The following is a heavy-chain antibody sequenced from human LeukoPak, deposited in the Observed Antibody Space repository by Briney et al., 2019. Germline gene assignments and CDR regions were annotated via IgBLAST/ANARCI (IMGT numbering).Heavy chain of an antibody. CDR1: GFTFSSYG. Sequence: PGRSLRLSCAASGFTFSSYGMHWVRQAPGKGLEWVAVISYDGSNKYYADSVKGRFTISRDNSKNTLYLQMNSLRAEDTAVYYCAKLGLDAFDIWGQGTMVTVSS. CDR2: ISYDGSNK. J-gene: IGHJ3*02. CDR3: AKLGLDAFDI. V-gene: IGHV3-30*18. D-gene: IGHD1-26*01.